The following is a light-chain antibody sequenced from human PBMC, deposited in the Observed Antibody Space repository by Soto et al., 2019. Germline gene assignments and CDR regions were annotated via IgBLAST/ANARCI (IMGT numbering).Light chain of an antibody. Sequence: QSVLTQSPSASASLGDSVTLTCTLSSGHSSYAIAWHQKQPGKGPRYLMDLNNDGSHTKGVGIPVRFSGSSSGAERYLISSRLQSEAEADYYCQSGGTGFQVFGGGTKLTVL. V-gene: IGLV4-69*01. J-gene: IGLJ2*01. CDR3: QSGGTGFQV. CDR1: SGHSSYA. CDR2: LNNDGSH.